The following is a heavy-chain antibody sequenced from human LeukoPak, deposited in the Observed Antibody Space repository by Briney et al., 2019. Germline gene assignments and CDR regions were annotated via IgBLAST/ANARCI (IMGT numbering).Heavy chain of an antibody. J-gene: IGHJ4*02. CDR1: GYTLTSYD. Sequence: ASVKVSCKASGYTLTSYDMNWVRQATGQGLEWMGCMNPNSGNTGYAQKFQGRVTMTRNTSRSTAYMELSSLRSEDTAVYYCARIGGWGYGDLDYWGGGTLVTVPS. D-gene: IGHD3-16*01. CDR3: ARIGGWGYGDLDY. V-gene: IGHV1-8*01. CDR2: MNPNSGNT.